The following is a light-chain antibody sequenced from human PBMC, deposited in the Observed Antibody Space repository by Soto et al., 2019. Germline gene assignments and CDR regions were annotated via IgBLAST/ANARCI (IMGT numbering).Light chain of an antibody. Sequence: DIQMTQSPSSLSASVGDRVTITCRASQGISNYLAWYQQKPGKVPKLLIYAASTLQSGVPSRFSGRASGTDFTLTLSSLMPEDVASYYCQSYSSAPPLTFGGGTKVEIK. CDR1: QGISNY. CDR3: QSYSSAPPLT. J-gene: IGKJ4*01. V-gene: IGKV1-27*01. CDR2: AAS.